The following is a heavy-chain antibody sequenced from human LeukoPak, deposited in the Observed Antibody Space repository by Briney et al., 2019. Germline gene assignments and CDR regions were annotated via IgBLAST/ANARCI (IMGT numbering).Heavy chain of an antibody. CDR1: GYTFTGYY. Sequence: ASVKVSCKASGYTFTGYYMHWVRQAPGQGLEWMGWISAYNGNTTYAQKLQGRVTMTTDTSTSTAYMELRSLRSDDTAVYYCARTRSDYMDVWGKGTTVTVSS. CDR3: ARTRSDYMDV. J-gene: IGHJ6*03. V-gene: IGHV1-18*04. D-gene: IGHD2-2*01. CDR2: ISAYNGNT.